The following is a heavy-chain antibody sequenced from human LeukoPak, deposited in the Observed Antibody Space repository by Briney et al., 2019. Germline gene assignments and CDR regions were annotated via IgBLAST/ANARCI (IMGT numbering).Heavy chain of an antibody. CDR1: GFTFSTYA. Sequence: GGSLRLSCAASGFTFSTYAMSWVRQAPGKGLEWVSAISGSGGSTYYADSVKGRFTISRDNSKNTLYLQMNSLRAEDTAVYYCAKFTGYYYDSTDAFDIWGQGTMVTVSS. D-gene: IGHD3-22*01. CDR3: AKFTGYYYDSTDAFDI. CDR2: ISGSGGST. J-gene: IGHJ3*02. V-gene: IGHV3-23*01.